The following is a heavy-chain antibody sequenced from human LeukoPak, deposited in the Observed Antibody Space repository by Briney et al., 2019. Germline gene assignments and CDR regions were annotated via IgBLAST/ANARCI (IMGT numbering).Heavy chain of an antibody. Sequence: GGSLRLSCAASGFTFSSYAMSWVRQAPGKGLEWVSAISGSGGSTYYADSVRGRFTISRDNSKNTLYLQMNSLRAEDTAVYYCARGVSPLNYYFDYWGQGTLVTVSS. J-gene: IGHJ4*02. D-gene: IGHD6-13*01. CDR1: GFTFSSYA. CDR3: ARGVSPLNYYFDY. V-gene: IGHV3-23*01. CDR2: ISGSGGST.